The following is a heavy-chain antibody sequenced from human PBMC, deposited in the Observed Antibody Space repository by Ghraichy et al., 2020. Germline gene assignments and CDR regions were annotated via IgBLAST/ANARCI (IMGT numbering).Heavy chain of an antibody. V-gene: IGHV4-59*01. CDR3: ARRNSYGYGSFDY. CDR1: GGSISSYY. J-gene: IGHJ4*02. D-gene: IGHD5-18*01. Sequence: SETLSLTCTVSGGSISSYYWSWIRQPPGKGLEWIGYIYYSGSTNYNPSLKSRVTISVDTSKNQFSLKLSSVTAADTAVYYCARRNSYGYGSFDYWGQGTLVTVSS. CDR2: IYYSGST.